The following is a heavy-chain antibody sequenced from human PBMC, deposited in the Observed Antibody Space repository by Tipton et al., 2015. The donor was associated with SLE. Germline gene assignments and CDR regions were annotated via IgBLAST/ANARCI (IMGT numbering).Heavy chain of an antibody. CDR2: IYYSGST. CDR1: GGSISSSSYY. Sequence: ILSLTCTVSGGSISSSSYYWGWIRQPPGKGLEWIGSIYYSGSTYYNPSLKSRVTISVDTSKNQFSLKLSSVTAADTAVYYCAREGSNQTGSGSAFDIWGQGTMVTVSS. D-gene: IGHD3-10*01. V-gene: IGHV4-39*07. J-gene: IGHJ3*02. CDR3: AREGSNQTGSGSAFDI.